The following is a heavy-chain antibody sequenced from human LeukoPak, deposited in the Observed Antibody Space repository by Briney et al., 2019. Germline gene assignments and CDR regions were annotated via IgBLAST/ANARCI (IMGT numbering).Heavy chain of an antibody. J-gene: IGHJ6*03. CDR2: IYYSGST. CDR3: ARQATRYYYYYMDV. CDR1: GGSISSSSYY. V-gene: IGHV4-39*01. Sequence: SETLSLTCTVSGGSISSSSYYWGWIRQPPGKGLEWIGSIYYSGSTYYNPSLKSRVTISVDTSKNQFSLKLSSVTAADTAVCYCARQATRYYYYYMDVWGKGTTVTVSS.